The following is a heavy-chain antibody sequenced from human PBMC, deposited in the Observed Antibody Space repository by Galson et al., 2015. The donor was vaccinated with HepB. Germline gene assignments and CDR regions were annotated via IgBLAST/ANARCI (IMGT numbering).Heavy chain of an antibody. CDR1: GGTFTNFA. CDR3: AREPVTLPAAVLGRLDP. CDR2: VIPVLGIA. V-gene: IGHV1-69*04. J-gene: IGHJ5*02. D-gene: IGHD6-13*01. Sequence: SVKVSCKASGGTFTNFAISWVRQAPGQGLEWMGRVIPVLGIANYAQRLQGRVTITADKATGTAYMEMSSLTSEDTAAYFCAREPVTLPAAVLGRLDPWGQGTLVTVSS.